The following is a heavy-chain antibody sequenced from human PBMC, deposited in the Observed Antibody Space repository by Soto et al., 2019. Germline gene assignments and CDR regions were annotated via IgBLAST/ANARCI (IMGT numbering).Heavy chain of an antibody. D-gene: IGHD3-3*01. V-gene: IGHV3-64*01. CDR1: GFNLSNFD. J-gene: IGHJ6*03. CDR3: ASAPKAYYCFWSDYYYYMDV. Sequence: EVQLVASGGGLVQPGGSLRLSCAASGFNLSNFDMHWVRQAPGVGLECVAAIGSNGGGTYYANSVRGRFTISRDNSKNTLHLQMGSLRPEDMAVYYCASAPKAYYCFWSDYYYYMDVWGKGTTVTVSS. CDR2: IGSNGGGT.